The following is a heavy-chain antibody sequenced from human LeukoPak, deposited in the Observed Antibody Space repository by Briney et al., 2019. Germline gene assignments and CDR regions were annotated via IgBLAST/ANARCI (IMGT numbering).Heavy chain of an antibody. CDR1: GFTFDDYA. CDR3: AKDMSSGGGWFNWYFDL. V-gene: IGHV3-9*01. J-gene: IGHJ2*01. D-gene: IGHD6-19*01. CDR2: IGWNSGTI. Sequence: GRSLRLSCAASGFTFDDYAMHCVRQVPGKGLEWVSGIGWNSGTIDYADSVKGRFTISRDNAKNSLYLQMTSLRPEDTAFYYCAKDMSSGGGWFNWYFDLWGRGTLVTVSS.